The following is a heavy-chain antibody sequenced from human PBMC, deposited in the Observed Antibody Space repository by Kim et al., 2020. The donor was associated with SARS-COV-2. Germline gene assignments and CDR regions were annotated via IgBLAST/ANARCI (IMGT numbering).Heavy chain of an antibody. D-gene: IGHD5-12*01. CDR2: ISSSSSTI. CDR1: GFTFSSYS. V-gene: IGHV3-48*02. Sequence: GGSLRLSCAASGFTFSSYSMNWVRQAPGKGLEWVSYISSSSSTIYYADSVKGRFTISRDNAKNSLYLQMNSLGDEDTAVYYCARDLAGGYDYVGWFDPWGQGTLVTVSS. J-gene: IGHJ5*02. CDR3: ARDLAGGYDYVGWFDP.